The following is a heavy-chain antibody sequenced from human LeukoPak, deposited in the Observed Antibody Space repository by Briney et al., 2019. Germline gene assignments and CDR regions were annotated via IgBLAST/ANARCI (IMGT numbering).Heavy chain of an antibody. D-gene: IGHD6-13*01. CDR3: AREEFPGLAANLFDY. CDR2: TFYRSKWYN. Sequence: SQTLSLTCAISGDSVSNNNAAWNWIRQSPSRGLEWLGRTFYRSKWYNDYAESVRGRISINPDTAQNQFFLQLKSVTPEDTAVYYCAREEFPGLAANLFDYWSQGILVTVSS. V-gene: IGHV6-1*01. J-gene: IGHJ4*02. CDR1: GDSVSNNNAA.